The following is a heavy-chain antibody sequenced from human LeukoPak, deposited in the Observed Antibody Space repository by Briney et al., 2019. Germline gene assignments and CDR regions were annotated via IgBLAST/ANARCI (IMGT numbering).Heavy chain of an antibody. CDR3: ARDPWMDV. Sequence: GGSLRLSCAASGFTFSSYSMNWVRQAPGKGLEWVSSISSRSSYIYYADSVKGRFTISRDNAKNSLYLQMNSLRAEDTAVYYCARDPWMDVWGKGTTVTVSS. J-gene: IGHJ6*04. V-gene: IGHV3-21*01. CDR2: ISSRSSYI. CDR1: GFTFSSYS.